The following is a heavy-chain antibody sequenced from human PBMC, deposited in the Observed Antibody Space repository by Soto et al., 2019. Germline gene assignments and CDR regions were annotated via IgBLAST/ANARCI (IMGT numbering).Heavy chain of an antibody. J-gene: IGHJ4*02. D-gene: IGHD2-15*01. CDR1: GFTFIIYA. Sequence: AGGSLRFSCVASGFTFIIYAMHWVRQAQGKGRKGVAVISYDGSNKYYADSVKGRFTVSRDNSKNTLFLQMNSLRIEDTAVYYCARDTSDVYCSGDYCYDYFDCWGQGTLVTVSS. CDR3: ARDTSDVYCSGDYCYDYFDC. V-gene: IGHV3-30*01. CDR2: ISYDGSNK.